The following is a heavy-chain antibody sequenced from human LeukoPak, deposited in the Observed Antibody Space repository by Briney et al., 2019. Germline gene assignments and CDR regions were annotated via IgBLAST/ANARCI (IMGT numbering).Heavy chain of an antibody. CDR1: GFTFSSYS. CDR2: ISSSSSTI. J-gene: IGHJ4*02. Sequence: GGSLRLSCAASGFTFSSYSMNWVRQAPGKGLEWVSYISSSSSTIYCADSVKGRFTISRDNAKNSLYLQMNSLRAEDTAVYYCARGEASDYLGYWGQGTLVTVSS. CDR3: ARGEASDYLGY. V-gene: IGHV3-48*04. D-gene: IGHD6-19*01.